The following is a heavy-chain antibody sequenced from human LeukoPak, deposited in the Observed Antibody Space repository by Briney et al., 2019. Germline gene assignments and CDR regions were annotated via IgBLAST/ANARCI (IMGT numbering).Heavy chain of an antibody. CDR3: ARGGPGSSGWYTRRNYMDV. CDR2: ISAYNGNT. Sequence: ASVKVSCKASGYTFTSYGISWVRQAPGQGLEWMGWISAYNGNTNYAQKLQGRVTMTTDTSTSTAYMELRSLRSDDTAVYYCARGGPGSSGWYTRRNYMDVWGKGTTVTVSS. CDR1: GYTFTSYG. V-gene: IGHV1-18*01. D-gene: IGHD6-19*01. J-gene: IGHJ6*03.